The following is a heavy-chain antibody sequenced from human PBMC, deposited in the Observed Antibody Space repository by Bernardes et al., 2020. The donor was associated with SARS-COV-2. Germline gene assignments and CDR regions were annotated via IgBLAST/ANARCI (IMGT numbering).Heavy chain of an antibody. Sequence: SVKVSCKASGGTFSSYAISWVRQAPGQGLEWMGGIIPIFGTANYAQKFQGRVTITADESTSTAYMELSSLRSEDTAVYYCARGGWIAAAGETILDYFDYWGYGQWSLSLQ. V-gene: IGHV1-69*13. CDR2: IIPIFGTA. D-gene: IGHD6-13*01. CDR1: GGTFSSYA. J-gene: IGHJ4*01. CDR3: ARGGWIAAAGETILDYFDY.